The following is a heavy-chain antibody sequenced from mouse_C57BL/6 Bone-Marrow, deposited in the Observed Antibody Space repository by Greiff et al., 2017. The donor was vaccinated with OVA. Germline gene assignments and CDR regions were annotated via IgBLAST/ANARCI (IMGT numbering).Heavy chain of an antibody. J-gene: IGHJ2*01. CDR2: INPSSGYT. D-gene: IGHD1-1*01. CDR1: GYTFTSYT. V-gene: IGHV1-4*01. CDR3: ANYYGSSPDY. Sequence: VHLVESGAELARPGASVKMSCKASGYTFTSYTMHWVKQRPGQGLEWIGYINPSSGYTKYNQKFKDKATLTADKSSSTAYMQLSSLTSEDSAVYYCANYYGSSPDYWGQGTTLTVSS.